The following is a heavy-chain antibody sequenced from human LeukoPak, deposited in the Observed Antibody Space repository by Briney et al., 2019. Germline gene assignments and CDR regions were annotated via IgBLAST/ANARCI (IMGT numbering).Heavy chain of an antibody. CDR2: ISASGATT. D-gene: IGHD2-15*01. CDR1: GFTFSKSD. V-gene: IGHV3-23*01. J-gene: IGHJ6*02. CDR3: AKNLYCGGGSCYPSALGMDV. Sequence: GGSLRLSCAASGFTFSKSDMIWVRQAPGKGLEWVSIISASGATTFYADSVRGRFTISRDNSKNTLFLQMNSLRAEDTAVYYCAKNLYCGGGSCYPSALGMDVWGQGTTVTVSS.